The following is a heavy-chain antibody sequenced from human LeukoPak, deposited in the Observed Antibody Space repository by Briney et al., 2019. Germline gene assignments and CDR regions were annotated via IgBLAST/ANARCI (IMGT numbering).Heavy chain of an antibody. V-gene: IGHV3-23*01. Sequence: PGGSLRLSCAVSGFTFSNFDMSWVRQAPGKGLQWVSGSSDSAAATYNADLVKGRFTISRHNSKNTLYLQMNSLRAEDTAVYYCARCTEGITMVRGVSYYYYYGMDVWGQGTTVTVSS. CDR3: ARCTEGITMVRGVSYYYYYGMDV. CDR1: GFTFSNFD. D-gene: IGHD3-10*01. CDR2: SSDSAAAT. J-gene: IGHJ6*02.